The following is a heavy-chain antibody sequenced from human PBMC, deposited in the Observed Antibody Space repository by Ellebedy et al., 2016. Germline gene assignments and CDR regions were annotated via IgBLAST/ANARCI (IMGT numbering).Heavy chain of an antibody. CDR1: GFTFSDYF. V-gene: IGHV3-11*06. CDR3: ARGGGSSGWYGFDY. Sequence: GESLKISCVASGFTFSDYFMSWIRQAPGKGLEWVSYISGSSTSTNYADSVRGRFPISRDNAKKSLYLQMNNLRAEDTVMYYCARGGGSSGWYGFDYWGQGTLV. J-gene: IGHJ4*02. CDR2: ISGSSTST. D-gene: IGHD6-19*01.